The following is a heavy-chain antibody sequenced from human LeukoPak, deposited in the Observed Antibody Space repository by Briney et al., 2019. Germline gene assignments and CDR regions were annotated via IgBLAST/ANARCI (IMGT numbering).Heavy chain of an antibody. V-gene: IGHV3-30*18. CDR2: ISYDRSNK. CDR3: AKDSYGDSHFDY. CDR1: GFPFSSYG. D-gene: IGHD4-17*01. Sequence: GGSLRLSCAASGFPFSSYGMHWVRQAPGKGLERVAVISYDRSNKYYADSVKGRFTISRDNSKNTLYLQMNSLRAEDTAVYYCAKDSYGDSHFDYWGQGTLVTVSS. J-gene: IGHJ4*02.